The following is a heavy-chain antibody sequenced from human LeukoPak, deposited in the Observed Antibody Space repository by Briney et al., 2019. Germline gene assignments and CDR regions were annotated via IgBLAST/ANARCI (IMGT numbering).Heavy chain of an antibody. CDR1: GGSFSGYY. CDR3: ARGRIAKIVVVHSFSYGMDV. D-gene: IGHD3-22*01. J-gene: IGHJ6*02. Sequence: SETLSLTCAAYGGSFSGYYWSWIRQPPGKGLEWIGEINHSGSTNYNPSLKSRVTISVDTSKNQFSLKLSSVTAADTAVYYCARGRIAKIVVVHSFSYGMDVWGQGTTVTVSS. CDR2: INHSGST. V-gene: IGHV4-34*01.